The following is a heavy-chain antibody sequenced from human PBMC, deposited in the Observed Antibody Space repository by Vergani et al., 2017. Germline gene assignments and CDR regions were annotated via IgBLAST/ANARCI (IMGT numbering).Heavy chain of an antibody. CDR3: IKEGLFRMPTDIDF. CDR1: GFTSRTSG. J-gene: IGHJ4*02. D-gene: IGHD2-15*01. V-gene: IGHV3-23*01. CDR2: ISGGGGNT. Sequence: EVQVLESGGGWVQPGGSLRLSCAASGFTSRTSGMIWVRQAPGQGLEWVSGISGGGGNTHYADSVKGRFTISRDNSKNTLYLQMNSLRPDDSATYYCIKEGLFRMPTDIDFWGQGTLVTVSS.